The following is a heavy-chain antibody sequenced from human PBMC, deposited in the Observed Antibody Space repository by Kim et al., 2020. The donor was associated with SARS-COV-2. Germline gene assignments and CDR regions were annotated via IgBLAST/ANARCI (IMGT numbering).Heavy chain of an antibody. V-gene: IGHV1-46*01. CDR2: INPSGGST. J-gene: IGHJ6*02. Sequence: ASVKVSCKASGYTFTSYYMHWVRQAPGQGLEWMGIINPSGGSTSYAQKFQGRVTMTRDTSTSTVYMELSSLRSEDTAVYYCARDAWIFGVVIPVSYYYYYCMDVWGQGTTVTVSS. D-gene: IGHD3-3*01. CDR1: GYTFTSYY. CDR3: ARDAWIFGVVIPVSYYYYYCMDV.